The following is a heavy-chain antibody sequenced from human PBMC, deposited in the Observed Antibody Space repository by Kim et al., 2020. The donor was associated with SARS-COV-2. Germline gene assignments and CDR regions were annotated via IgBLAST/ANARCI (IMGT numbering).Heavy chain of an antibody. CDR1: GFTFSYYW. Sequence: GGSLRLSCVASGFTFSYYWMSWVRQAPGKGLEWLAQIKEDGSEKFYVDSVKGRFTISRDNAKNSLYLQMDSLRAADTAVYYCARGGRPGDYWGQGTRVTGSS. D-gene: IGHD6-6*01. J-gene: IGHJ4*02. V-gene: IGHV3-7*01. CDR2: IKEDGSEK. CDR3: ARGGRPGDY.